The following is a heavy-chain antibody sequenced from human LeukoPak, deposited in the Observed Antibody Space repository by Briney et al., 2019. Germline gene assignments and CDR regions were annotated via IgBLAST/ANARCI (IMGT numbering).Heavy chain of an antibody. CDR1: GFTFSDYY. Sequence: GGSLRLSCAASGFTFSDYYMSWIRQAPGKGLEWVSYISSSGSTIYYADSVKGRFTISRDNAKNSLYLQMNSLRAEDTAVYYCAGYCSSTSCSGAFDIWGQGTMVTVFS. CDR2: ISSSGSTI. J-gene: IGHJ3*02. D-gene: IGHD2-2*01. V-gene: IGHV3-11*01. CDR3: AGYCSSTSCSGAFDI.